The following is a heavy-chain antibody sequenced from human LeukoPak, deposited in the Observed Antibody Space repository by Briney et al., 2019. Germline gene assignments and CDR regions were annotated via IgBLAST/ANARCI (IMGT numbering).Heavy chain of an antibody. D-gene: IGHD6-6*01. CDR2: IVVGSGNT. J-gene: IGHJ4*02. Sequence: SVKVSCKASGFTFTSSAVQWVRQARGQRLEWIGWIVVGSGNTNYAQKFQERVTITRDMSTSTAYMELSSLRSEDTAVYYCARDPYSSSSSFDYWGQGTLVTVSS. CDR3: ARDPYSSSSSFDY. CDR1: GFTFTSSA. V-gene: IGHV1-58*01.